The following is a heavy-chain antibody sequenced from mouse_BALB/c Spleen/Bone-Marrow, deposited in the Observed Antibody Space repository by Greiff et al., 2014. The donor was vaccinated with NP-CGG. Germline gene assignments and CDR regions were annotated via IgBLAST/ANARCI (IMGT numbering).Heavy chain of an antibody. CDR3: ARWYYGYVGFAY. J-gene: IGHJ3*01. CDR1: GYTFTSYT. CDR2: INPSSGYT. Sequence: LQESAAELARPGASVKMSCKASGYTFTSYTMHRVKQRPGQGLEWIGYINPSSGYTEYNQKFKDKTTLTADKSSSTAYMQLSSLTSEDSAVYYCARWYYGYVGFAYWGQGTLVTVSA. D-gene: IGHD1-2*01. V-gene: IGHV1-4*02.